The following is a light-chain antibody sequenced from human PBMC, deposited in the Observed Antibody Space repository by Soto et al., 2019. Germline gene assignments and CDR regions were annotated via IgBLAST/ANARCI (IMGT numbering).Light chain of an antibody. CDR1: SSNIGNNA. Sequence: QSVLTQPPSVSEAPRQRVTISCSGSSSNIGNNAVNWYQQLPGKAPKLLIYYDDLLPSGVSDRFSGSKSGTSASLAISGLQSEDEADYYCAACDDSLNCVVFGGGTKLTVL. J-gene: IGLJ2*01. V-gene: IGLV1-36*01. CDR2: YDD. CDR3: AACDDSLNCVV.